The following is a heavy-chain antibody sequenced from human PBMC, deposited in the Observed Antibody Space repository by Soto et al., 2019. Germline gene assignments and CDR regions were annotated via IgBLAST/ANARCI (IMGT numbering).Heavy chain of an antibody. J-gene: IGHJ4*02. D-gene: IGHD4-17*01. V-gene: IGHV4-30-4*01. CDR2: IYYSGST. CDR3: ARELRWGLGRVDY. CDR1: GGSISSGDYY. Sequence: SETLSLTCTVSGGSISSGDYYWSWIRQPPGKGLEWIGYIYYSGSTYYNPSLKSRVTISVDTSKNQFSLKLSSVTAADTAVYYCARELRWGLGRVDYWGQGTLVTVSS.